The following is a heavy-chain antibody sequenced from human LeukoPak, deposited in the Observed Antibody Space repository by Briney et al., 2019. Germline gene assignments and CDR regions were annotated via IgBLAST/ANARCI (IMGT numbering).Heavy chain of an antibody. CDR3: ATGAATKDGFYI. CDR1: GYTLTELS. V-gene: IGHV1-24*01. J-gene: IGHJ3*02. Sequence: ASVKVSCKVSGYTLTELSMHWVRQAPGKGLEWMGGFDPEDGETIYAQKFQGRVTMTEDTSTDTAYMELSSLRSEDTAVYYCATGAATKDGFYILGQGTMVTVSS. CDR2: FDPEDGET. D-gene: IGHD2-15*01.